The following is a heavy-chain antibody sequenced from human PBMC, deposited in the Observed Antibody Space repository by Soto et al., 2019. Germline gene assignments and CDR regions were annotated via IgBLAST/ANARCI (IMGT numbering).Heavy chain of an antibody. CDR2: INPKSDDT. CDR3: ARKHSLDYIRWGLDP. V-gene: IGHV1-2*02. Sequence: ASVKVSCKXSGYPFSDNQIHWLRRAPGQGLEWMGRINPKSDDTNYAQKFQGRVTMTRDTSIDTAYLELTGLTSDDTATYYCARKHSLDYIRWGLDPWGQGTLVTVSS. J-gene: IGHJ5*02. D-gene: IGHD4-4*01. CDR1: GYPFSDNQ.